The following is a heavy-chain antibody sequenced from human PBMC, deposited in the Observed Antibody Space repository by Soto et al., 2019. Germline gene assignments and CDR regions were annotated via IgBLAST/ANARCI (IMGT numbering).Heavy chain of an antibody. D-gene: IGHD3-10*01. Sequence: GGSLRLSCAASGFTFRTYAMGWVRQAPGKGLEWVSSISGSGGGTYYADSVKGRFTISRDNLKNTLYLQMNSLRAEDTAVYYCAKDEGRISMVRGVLPYFDYWGQGTLVTVSS. CDR1: GFTFRTYA. CDR3: AKDEGRISMVRGVLPYFDY. CDR2: ISGSGGGT. V-gene: IGHV3-23*01. J-gene: IGHJ4*01.